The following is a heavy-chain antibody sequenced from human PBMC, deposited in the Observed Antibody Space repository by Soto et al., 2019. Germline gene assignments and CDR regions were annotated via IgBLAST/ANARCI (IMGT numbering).Heavy chain of an antibody. Sequence: QAGGSLRLSCAASGFTFSSYAMHWVRQAPGKGLEWVAVISYDGSNKYYADSVKGRFTISRDNSKNTLYLQMNSLRAEDTAVYYCARAFTDDYGDYGKYYYYYGMDVWGQGTTVTVSS. CDR3: ARAFTDDYGDYGKYYYYYGMDV. V-gene: IGHV3-30-3*01. J-gene: IGHJ6*02. D-gene: IGHD4-17*01. CDR1: GFTFSSYA. CDR2: ISYDGSNK.